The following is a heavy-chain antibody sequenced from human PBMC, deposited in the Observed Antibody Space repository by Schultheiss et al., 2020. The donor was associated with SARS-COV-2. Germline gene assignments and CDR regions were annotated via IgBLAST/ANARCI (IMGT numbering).Heavy chain of an antibody. J-gene: IGHJ4*02. Sequence: GGSLRLSCAASGFTFDDYAMHWVRQAPGKGLEWVAVISYDGSNKYYADSVKGRFTISRDNSKNTLYLQMNSLRAEDTAVYYCAKDRGYYDSSGCLNYWGQGTLVTVSS. CDR1: GFTFDDYA. CDR3: AKDRGYYDSSGCLNY. V-gene: IGHV3-30*18. D-gene: IGHD3-22*01. CDR2: ISYDGSNK.